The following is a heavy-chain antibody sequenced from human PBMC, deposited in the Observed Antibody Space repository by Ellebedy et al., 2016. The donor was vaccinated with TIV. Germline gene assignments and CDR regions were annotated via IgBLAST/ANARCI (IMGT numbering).Heavy chain of an antibody. CDR2: ISGSGGST. D-gene: IGHD1-1*01. J-gene: IGHJ4*02. V-gene: IGHV3-23*01. CDR3: ARTKYLDY. Sequence: PGGSLRLSCAASGFTFSNYAMAWVRQPPGKGLEWVSSISGSGGSTYYADSVKDRFTISRDNSKNTLYLQMSSLRAEDTAIYYCARTKYLDYWGQGTLVTVSS. CDR1: GFTFSNYA.